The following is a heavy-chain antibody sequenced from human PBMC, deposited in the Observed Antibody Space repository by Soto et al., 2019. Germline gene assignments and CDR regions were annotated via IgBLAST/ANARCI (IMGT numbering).Heavy chain of an antibody. CDR3: ARGVVGYCSSTSCPLDV. Sequence: QVQLQESGPGLVKPSETPSLTCTVSGGSISSYYWSWIRQPPGKGLEWIGYIYYSGSTNYNPSLKSRVTISVDTSKNQFSLKLSSVTAADTAVYYCARGVVGYCSSTSCPLDVWGKGTTVTVSS. V-gene: IGHV4-59*01. CDR2: IYYSGST. D-gene: IGHD2-2*01. J-gene: IGHJ6*04. CDR1: GGSISSYY.